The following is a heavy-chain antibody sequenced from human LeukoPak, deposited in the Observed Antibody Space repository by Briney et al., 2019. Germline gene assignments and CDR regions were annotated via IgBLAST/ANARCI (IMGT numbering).Heavy chain of an antibody. Sequence: WASVKVSCKASGYTFTGYYMHWVRQAPGQGLEWMGWINPNSGGTNYAQKFQGRVTMTRDTSISTAYMELSRLRSDDTAVYYCARSYYYDSSRHFDYWGQGTLVTVSS. D-gene: IGHD3-22*01. J-gene: IGHJ4*02. CDR1: GYTFTGYY. CDR2: INPNSGGT. CDR3: ARSYYYDSSRHFDY. V-gene: IGHV1-2*02.